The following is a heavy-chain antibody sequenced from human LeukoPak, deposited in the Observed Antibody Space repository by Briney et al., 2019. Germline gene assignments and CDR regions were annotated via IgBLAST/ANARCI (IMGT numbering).Heavy chain of an antibody. Sequence: ASVKVSCKTSGYSFTNYGISWVRQVPGQGLEWMGWMSADNGDTNYARKFQDRVTMTTDTSTSTAYMELRSLRSDDTAVCYCARDPVDWSGNYQPSPYFDYWGQGTLVIVSS. CDR2: MSADNGDT. CDR1: GYSFTNYG. J-gene: IGHJ4*02. CDR3: ARDPVDWSGNYQPSPYFDY. V-gene: IGHV1-18*01. D-gene: IGHD1-26*01.